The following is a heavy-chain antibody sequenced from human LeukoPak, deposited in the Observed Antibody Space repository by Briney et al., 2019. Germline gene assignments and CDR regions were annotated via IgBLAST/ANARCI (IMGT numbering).Heavy chain of an antibody. D-gene: IGHD3-16*02. CDR2: ISSSGNTI. CDR3: AKGGLGESSLNNFDY. V-gene: IGHV3-48*03. J-gene: IGHJ4*02. Sequence: GGSLRLSCAASGFIFSSYEMNWVRQAPGKGLEWVSYISSSGNTIYYADSVKGRFTISRDNSKNTLYLQMNSLRPEDTAVYYCAKGGLGESSLNNFDYWGQGTLVTVSS. CDR1: GFIFSSYE.